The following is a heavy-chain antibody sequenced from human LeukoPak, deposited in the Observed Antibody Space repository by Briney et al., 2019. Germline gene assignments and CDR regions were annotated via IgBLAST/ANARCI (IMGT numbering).Heavy chain of an antibody. CDR3: AKLGLHQYDSSGHLSY. V-gene: IGHV3-23*01. CDR2: ISISGEYV. J-gene: IGHJ4*02. D-gene: IGHD3-22*01. Sequence: GGSLRLSCAASGFTFGAYAMSWVRQVPGKGLEWVSSISISGEYVSYTDSVKGRFTISRDNSKNALYLEMNNLRAEDTAVYYCAKLGLHQYDSSGHLSYWGQGTLVTVSS. CDR1: GFTFGAYA.